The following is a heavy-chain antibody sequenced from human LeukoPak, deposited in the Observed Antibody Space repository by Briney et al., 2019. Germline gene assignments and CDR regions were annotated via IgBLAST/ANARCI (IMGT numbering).Heavy chain of an antibody. CDR1: GFTFSSYG. CDR2: ISYDGSNK. J-gene: IGHJ4*02. D-gene: IGHD6-19*01. CDR3: AKGRLIAVAGSFDY. V-gene: IGHV3-30*18. Sequence: GRSLRLSCAASGFTFSSYGMHWVRQAPGKGLEWVAVISYDGSNKYYADSVKGRFTISRDNSKSTLYLQMNSLRAEDTAVYYCAKGRLIAVAGSFDYWGQGTLVTVSS.